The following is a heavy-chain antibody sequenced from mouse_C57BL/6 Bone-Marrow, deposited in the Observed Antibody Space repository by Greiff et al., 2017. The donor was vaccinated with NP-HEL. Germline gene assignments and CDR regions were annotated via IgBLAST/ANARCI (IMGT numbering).Heavy chain of an antibody. J-gene: IGHJ2*01. CDR2: ISYDGSN. CDR1: GYSITSGYY. V-gene: IGHV3-6*01. CDR3: AREPYYFDY. Sequence: ESGPGLVKPSQSLSLPCSVTGYSITSGYYWNWIRQFPGNKLEWMGYISYDGSNNYNPSLKNRISITRDTSKNQFFLKLNSVTTEDTATYYCAREPYYFDYWGQGTTLTVSS.